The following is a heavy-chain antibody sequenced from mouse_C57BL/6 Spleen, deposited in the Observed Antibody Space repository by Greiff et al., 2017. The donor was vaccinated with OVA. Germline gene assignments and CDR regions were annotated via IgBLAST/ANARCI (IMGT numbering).Heavy chain of an antibody. J-gene: IGHJ2*01. CDR3: ARREDYSNYEGFDY. D-gene: IGHD2-5*01. CDR1: GYAFSSYW. V-gene: IGHV1-80*01. CDR2: IYPGDGDT. Sequence: QVQLQQSGAELVKPGASVKISCKASGYAFSSYWMNWVKQRPGKGLEWIGQIYPGDGDTNYNGKFKGKATLTADKSSSTAYMQLSSLTSEDYAVYFCARREDYSNYEGFDYWGQGTTLTVSS.